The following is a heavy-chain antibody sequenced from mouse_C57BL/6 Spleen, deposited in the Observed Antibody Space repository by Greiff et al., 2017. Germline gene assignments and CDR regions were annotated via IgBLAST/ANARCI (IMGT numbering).Heavy chain of an antibody. CDR1: GFNIKDYY. CDR2: INPEDGET. J-gene: IGHJ4*01. V-gene: IGHV14-2*01. CDR3: ARGWVFYAMDQ. Sequence: EVKLQESGAELVKPGASVKLSCTASGFNIKDYYMHWVKQRTEQGLEWIGRINPEDGETKYAQKFQGKATITADTSSNTAYLQLSSLTSEDTAVYYWARGWVFYAMDQWGQGTSVTVSS. D-gene: IGHD3-3*01.